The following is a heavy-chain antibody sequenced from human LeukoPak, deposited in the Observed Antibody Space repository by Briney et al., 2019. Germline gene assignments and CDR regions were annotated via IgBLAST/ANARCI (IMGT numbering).Heavy chain of an antibody. V-gene: IGHV3-21*01. CDR3: ARDTGAY. Sequence: GGSLRLSCATSGFTFNNAWMNWVRQAPGKGLEWVSSISSSSSYIYYADSVKGRFTISRDNAKNSLYLQMNSLRAEDTAVYYCARDTGAYWGQGTLVTVSS. D-gene: IGHD1-14*01. CDR1: GFTFNNAW. J-gene: IGHJ4*02. CDR2: ISSSSSYI.